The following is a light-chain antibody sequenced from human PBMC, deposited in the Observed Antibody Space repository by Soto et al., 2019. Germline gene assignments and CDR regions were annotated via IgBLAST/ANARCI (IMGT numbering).Light chain of an antibody. CDR1: QSVNIY. Sequence: EIVLTQSPATLSLSPGERATLSCRASQSVNIYLAWYQQKPGQAPRLLIYDASNRATGIPARFSGSGSETDFTLTISSLEPEDTAVYYCQQRYNWPVTFGQGTKVDI. V-gene: IGKV3-11*01. CDR3: QQRYNWPVT. CDR2: DAS. J-gene: IGKJ1*01.